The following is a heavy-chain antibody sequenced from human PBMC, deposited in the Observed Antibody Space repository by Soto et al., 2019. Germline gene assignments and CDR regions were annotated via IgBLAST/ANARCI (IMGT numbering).Heavy chain of an antibody. CDR2: IYHSGTT. Sequence: SETLSLTCAVSGGSITTNWWSWVRQPPGKGLEWIGEIYHSGTTNYDPSLESRVTISVDKSKNQFSLNLSSVTAADTAIYYCARHLGTPGTILFDPWGQGTLVTVSS. CDR3: ARHLGTPGTILFDP. J-gene: IGHJ5*02. CDR1: GGSITTNW. V-gene: IGHV4-4*02. D-gene: IGHD3-3*01.